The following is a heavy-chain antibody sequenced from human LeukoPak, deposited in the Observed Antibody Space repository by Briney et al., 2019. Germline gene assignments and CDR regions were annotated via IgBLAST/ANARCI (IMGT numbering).Heavy chain of an antibody. CDR3: AKHGGDSTLVGYFQH. CDR2: ISYDGSNK. V-gene: IGHV3-30*18. Sequence: PGGSLRLSCAASGFTFSSYGMHWVRQAPGKGLEWVAVISYDGSNKYYADSVKGRFTISRDNSKNTLYLQMNSLRAEDTAVYYCAKHGGDSTLVGYFQHWGQGTLVTVSS. CDR1: GFTFSSYG. J-gene: IGHJ1*01. D-gene: IGHD2-21*02.